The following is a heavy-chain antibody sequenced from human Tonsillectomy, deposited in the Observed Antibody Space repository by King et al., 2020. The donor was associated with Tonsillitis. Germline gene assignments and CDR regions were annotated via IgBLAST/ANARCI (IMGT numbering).Heavy chain of an antibody. J-gene: IGHJ4*02. Sequence: VQLVESGAEVKKPGSSVKVSCKASGGTFSSYAISWVRQAPGQGLEWMGRIIPILGIANYAQKFQGRVTITADKSTSTAYMELSSLRSEGTAVYYCARARALGPGSFDYWGQGTLVTVSS. CDR2: IIPILGIA. V-gene: IGHV1-69*09. CDR1: GGTFSSYA. D-gene: IGHD3-10*02. CDR3: ARARALGPGSFDY.